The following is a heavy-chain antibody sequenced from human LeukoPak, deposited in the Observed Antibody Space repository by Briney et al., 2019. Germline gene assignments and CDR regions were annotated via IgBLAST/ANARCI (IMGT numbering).Heavy chain of an antibody. Sequence: SQTLSLTCTVSGGSISSGDYYWSWIRQPPGKGPEWIGYIYYSGSTYYNPSLKSRVTISVDTSKNQFSLKLSSVTAADTAVYYCARGVGVPAAISFDYWGQGTLVTVSS. J-gene: IGHJ4*02. D-gene: IGHD2-2*02. V-gene: IGHV4-30-4*01. CDR2: IYYSGST. CDR3: ARGVGVPAAISFDY. CDR1: GGSISSGDYY.